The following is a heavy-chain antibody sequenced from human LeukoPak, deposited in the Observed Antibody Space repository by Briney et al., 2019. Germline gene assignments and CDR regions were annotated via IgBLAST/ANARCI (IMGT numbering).Heavy chain of an antibody. Sequence: GGSLRLSCAASGFTFDDYAMHWVRQAPGKGLEWVSGISWNSGSIGYADSVKGRFTISRDNAKNSLYLQMNSLRAEDTAVYYCAKDLLRWELPGYYFDYWGQGTLVTVSS. CDR2: ISWNSGSI. D-gene: IGHD1-26*01. CDR1: GFTFDDYA. V-gene: IGHV3-9*01. CDR3: AKDLLRWELPGYYFDY. J-gene: IGHJ4*02.